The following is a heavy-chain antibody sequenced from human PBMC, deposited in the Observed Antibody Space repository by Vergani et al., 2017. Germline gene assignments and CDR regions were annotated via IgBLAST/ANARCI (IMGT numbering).Heavy chain of an antibody. CDR2: IKQDGSEK. D-gene: IGHD1-26*01. J-gene: IGHJ4*02. CDR1: GFTFSSYW. CDR3: ARKGGELLRGGVYYFDY. V-gene: IGHV3-7*03. Sequence: EVQLVESGGGLVQPGGSLRLSCAASGFTFSSYWMSWVRQAPGKGLEWVANIKQDGSEKYYVDSVKGRFTISRDNAKNSLYLQMNSLRAEDTAVYYCARKGGELLRGGVYYFDYWGQGTLVTVSS.